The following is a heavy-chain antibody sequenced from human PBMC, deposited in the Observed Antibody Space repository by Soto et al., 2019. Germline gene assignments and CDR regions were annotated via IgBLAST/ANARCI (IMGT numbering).Heavy chain of an antibody. CDR2: ISGSGGST. J-gene: IGHJ6*02. Sequence: PGGSLRLSCAASGFTFSSYAMSWVRQAQGKGLEWVSAISGSGGSTYYADSVKGRFTISRDNSKNTLYLQMNSLRAEDTAVYYCAKDHSSVLEWLLSSYYYYGMDVWGQGTTVTVSS. V-gene: IGHV3-23*01. CDR3: AKDHSSVLEWLLSSYYYYGMDV. CDR1: GFTFSSYA. D-gene: IGHD3-3*01.